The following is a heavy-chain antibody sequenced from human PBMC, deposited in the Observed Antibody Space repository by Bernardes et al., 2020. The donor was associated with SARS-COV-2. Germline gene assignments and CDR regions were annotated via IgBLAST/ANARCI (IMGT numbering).Heavy chain of an antibody. Sequence: ESLKISCKASGYNFTNSWIGWVRQLPGKGLEYVGVIYPPDSDTRYKPSFQGHVTISADKSISTAYLQWSSLTASDTAIYYCARVLVPASLTFDSWGQGTLVTVSS. V-gene: IGHV5-51*01. CDR3: ARVLVPASLTFDS. CDR2: IYPPDSDT. CDR1: GYNFTNSW. D-gene: IGHD2-2*01. J-gene: IGHJ4*02.